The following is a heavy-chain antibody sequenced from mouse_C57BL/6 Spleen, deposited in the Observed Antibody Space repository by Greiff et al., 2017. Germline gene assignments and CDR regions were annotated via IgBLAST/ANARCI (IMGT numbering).Heavy chain of an antibody. CDR3: VRHGSNYGYYAMDY. J-gene: IGHJ4*01. V-gene: IGHV10-1*01. CDR1: GFSFNTYA. D-gene: IGHD2-5*01. Sequence: GGGLVQPKGSLTLSCAASGFSFNTYAMNWVRQAPGKGLEWVARIRSKSNNYATYYADSVKDRFTISRDDSESMLYLQMNNLKTEDTAMYYCVRHGSNYGYYAMDYWGQGTSVTVSS. CDR2: IRSKSNNYAT.